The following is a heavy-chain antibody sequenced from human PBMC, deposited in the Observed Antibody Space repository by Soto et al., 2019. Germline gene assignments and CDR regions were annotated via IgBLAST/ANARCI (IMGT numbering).Heavy chain of an antibody. CDR2: IYYSGST. Sequence: QVQLQESGPGLVKPSQTLSLTCTVSGGSISSGDYYWSWIRQPPGKGLEWIGYIYYSGSTYYNPSLKSRVTISVDTAKTQFSLKLSSVTAADTAVYYCARDSESTPGFDYWGQGTLVTVSS. V-gene: IGHV4-30-4*01. D-gene: IGHD2-2*01. CDR1: GGSISSGDYY. J-gene: IGHJ4*02. CDR3: ARDSESTPGFDY.